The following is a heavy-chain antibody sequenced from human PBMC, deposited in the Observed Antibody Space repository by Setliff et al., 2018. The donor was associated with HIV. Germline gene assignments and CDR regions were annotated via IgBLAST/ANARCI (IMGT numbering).Heavy chain of an antibody. CDR1: GGSISSHY. J-gene: IGHJ5*02. CDR3: ARAYGSERLNWFDP. CDR2: MFYGGNT. D-gene: IGHD3-10*01. Sequence: PSETLSLTCTVSGGSISSHYWSWIRQPPGKGLEWIGYMFYGGNTDYNPSLKGRITISVDTSKNQISLRLRSVTAADTAVHYCARAYGSERLNWFDPWGQGTRVTVSS. V-gene: IGHV4-59*11.